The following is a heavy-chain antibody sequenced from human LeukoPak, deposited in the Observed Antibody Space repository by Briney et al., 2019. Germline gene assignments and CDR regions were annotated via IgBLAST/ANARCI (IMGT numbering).Heavy chain of an antibody. J-gene: IGHJ4*02. CDR3: ARDWGYDILTGYYPNFDY. D-gene: IGHD3-9*01. CDR1: GYTFTSYY. Sequence: VASVKVSCKASGYTFTSYYMHWVRQAPRQGLEWMGLINPTGGSTGYAQKFQGRVTMTRDTSISTAYMELSRLRSDDTAVYYCARDWGYDILTGYYPNFDYWGQGTLVTVSS. CDR2: INPTGGST. V-gene: IGHV1-46*01.